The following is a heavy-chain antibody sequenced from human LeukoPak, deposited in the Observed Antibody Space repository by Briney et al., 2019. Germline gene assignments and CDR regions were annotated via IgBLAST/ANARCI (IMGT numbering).Heavy chain of an antibody. Sequence: GGSLRLSCAASGFTFSTYWMSWVRQAPGKGLQWVANIKQDGSETYYVDSVKGRFTISRDNAKNSLYLQMTSLRAEDTAVYYCARGTNWAFDSWGQGTLVTVSS. CDR3: ARGTNWAFDS. CDR1: GFTFSTYW. V-gene: IGHV3-7*05. CDR2: IKQDGSET. J-gene: IGHJ4*02. D-gene: IGHD7-27*01.